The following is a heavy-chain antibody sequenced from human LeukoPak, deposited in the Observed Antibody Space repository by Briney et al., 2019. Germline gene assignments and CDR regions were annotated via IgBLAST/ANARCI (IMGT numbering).Heavy chain of an antibody. V-gene: IGHV3-23*01. CDR1: GFTFTNYA. CDR2: LGGSGATT. D-gene: IGHD1-26*01. Sequence: PGGSLRLSCAASGFTFTNYAMGWVRQAPGKGLEWVSALGGSGATTYYADSVKGRFTISRDNSKNMLYLQMNSLRDDDTAVYYCAKGKSGSYPAYRRFDYWGQGTLVTVSS. J-gene: IGHJ4*02. CDR3: AKGKSGSYPAYRRFDY.